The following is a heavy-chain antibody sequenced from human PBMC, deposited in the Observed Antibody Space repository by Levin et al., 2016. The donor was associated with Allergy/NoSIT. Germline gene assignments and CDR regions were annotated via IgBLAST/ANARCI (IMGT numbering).Heavy chain of an antibody. CDR2: ISGSGEST. Sequence: VRQAPGKGLEWVAGISGSGESTSYGDSVKGRFTISRDNSKNTLWLQMNSLGVEDTAVYYCVKDSATPYYFDNWGQGTLVTVSS. V-gene: IGHV3-23*01. J-gene: IGHJ4*02. D-gene: IGHD4-23*01. CDR3: VKDSATPYYFDN.